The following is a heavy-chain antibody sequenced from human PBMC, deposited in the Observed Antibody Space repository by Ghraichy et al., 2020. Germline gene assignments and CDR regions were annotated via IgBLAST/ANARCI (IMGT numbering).Heavy chain of an antibody. Sequence: GESLNISCAASGFTFSSYSMNWVRQAPGKGLEWVSYISSSSSTIYYADSVKGRFTISRDNAKNSLYLQMHSLRDEDTAVYYCARDQGVDTTTVGLYAMDVWGQGTTVTVSS. V-gene: IGHV3-48*02. D-gene: IGHD5-18*01. CDR1: GFTFSSYS. CDR2: ISSSSSTI. J-gene: IGHJ6*02. CDR3: ARDQGVDTTTVGLYAMDV.